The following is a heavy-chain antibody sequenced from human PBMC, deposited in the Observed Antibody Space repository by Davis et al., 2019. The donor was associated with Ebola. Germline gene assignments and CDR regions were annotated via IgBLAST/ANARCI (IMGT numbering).Heavy chain of an antibody. CDR2: ISWNSGSI. D-gene: IGHD6-19*01. V-gene: IGHV3-9*01. Sequence: GGSLRPSCAASGFMFSSYWMTWVRQAPGKGLEWVSGISWNSGSIGYADSVKGRFTISRDNAKNSLYLQMNSLRAEDTALYYCAKEGAWYGYYFDYWGQGTLVTVSS. CDR3: AKEGAWYGYYFDY. J-gene: IGHJ4*02. CDR1: GFMFSSYW.